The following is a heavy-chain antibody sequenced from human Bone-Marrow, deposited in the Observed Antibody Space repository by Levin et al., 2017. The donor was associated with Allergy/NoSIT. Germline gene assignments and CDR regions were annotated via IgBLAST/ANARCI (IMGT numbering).Heavy chain of an antibody. Sequence: GGSLRLSCVASGSTFASGSTFSEFVMSWVRQAPGKRLEWVAAISGGGGHTYFLDSVRGRFTISRDNSKNTVFLHLNGLTAEDTAIYYCATDKVHCTNKDLCFGHFDPWGQGTQVTV. D-gene: IGHD2-8*01. V-gene: IGHV3-23*01. CDR1: GSTFASGSTFSEFV. J-gene: IGHJ5*02. CDR3: ATDKVHCTNKDLCFGHFDP. CDR2: ISGGGGHT.